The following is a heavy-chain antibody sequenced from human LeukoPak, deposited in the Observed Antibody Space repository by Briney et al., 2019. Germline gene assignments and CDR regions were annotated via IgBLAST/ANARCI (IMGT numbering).Heavy chain of an antibody. D-gene: IGHD3-22*01. CDR2: MYSSGST. CDR1: GGSVSSYY. CDR3: ARRESKYDSGDYYHHFDY. J-gene: IGHJ4*02. Sequence: PSETLSLTCTVSGGSVSSYYWNWIRLPAGKGLEWIGRMYSSGSTKYHPSLKSRVTISVDTSKKQFSLNLSSVTAADTAVYFCARRESKYDSGDYYHHFDYWGQGTLVTVSS. V-gene: IGHV4-4*07.